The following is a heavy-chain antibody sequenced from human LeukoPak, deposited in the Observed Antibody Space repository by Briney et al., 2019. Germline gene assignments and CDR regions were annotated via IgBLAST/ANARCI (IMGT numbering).Heavy chain of an antibody. CDR2: IRSRIYGGAP. CDR1: GFTFRDYG. Sequence: PGRSLRLSCLTSGFTFRDYGLGWVRQAPGMGLEWVSFIRSRIYGGAPEYAASVRGRFSVSRDDSESIAYLQMNNLKSEDTAAYYCARGQTVSGAKYYFDFWSPGTLVTVSS. D-gene: IGHD3-10*01. V-gene: IGHV3-49*04. CDR3: ARGQTVSGAKYYFDF. J-gene: IGHJ4*02.